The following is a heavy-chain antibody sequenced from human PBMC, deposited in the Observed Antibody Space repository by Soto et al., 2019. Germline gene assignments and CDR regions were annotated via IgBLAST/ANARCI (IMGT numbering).Heavy chain of an antibody. D-gene: IGHD5-18*01. J-gene: IGHJ3*02. CDR2: INPNSGGT. CDR1: GYTFTGYY. CDR3: AREGQLWLLRAFDI. Sequence: SVKFCCKTSGYTFTGYYMHWLRQAPGQGLEWMGWINPNSGGTNYAQKFQGRVTMTRDTSISTAYMELSRLRSDDTDVYYCAREGQLWLLRAFDIWGQGTMVTV. V-gene: IGHV1-2*02.